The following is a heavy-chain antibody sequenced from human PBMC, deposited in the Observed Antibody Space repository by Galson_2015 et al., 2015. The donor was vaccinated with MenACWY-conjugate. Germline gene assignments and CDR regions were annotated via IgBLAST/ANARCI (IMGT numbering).Heavy chain of an antibody. D-gene: IGHD3-22*01. CDR3: ARDTYYYDSSGYYP. Sequence: SLRLSCAASGFTFSSYWMSWVRQAPGKGLEWVANIKQDGSEEYYVDSVKGRFTISRDNAKNSLYLQMNSLRAEDTAVYYCARDTYYYDSSGYYPWGQGTLVTVSS. CDR2: IKQDGSEE. V-gene: IGHV3-7*03. J-gene: IGHJ5*02. CDR1: GFTFSSYW.